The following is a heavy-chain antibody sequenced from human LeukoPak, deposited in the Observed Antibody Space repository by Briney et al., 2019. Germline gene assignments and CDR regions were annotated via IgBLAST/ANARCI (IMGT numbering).Heavy chain of an antibody. J-gene: IGHJ6*02. CDR1: GYTFTAYY. CDR2: INPNSGAT. V-gene: IGHV1-2*02. Sequence: ASVRVSCKASGYTFTAYYMHWVRQAPGQGLEWMGWINPNSGATNYAQNFQGRVSMTADTSISTAYLDLSRLRSDDSAVYYCARDPIVQAGYYYGMDVWGQGTTVTASS. D-gene: IGHD2-8*01. CDR3: ARDPIVQAGYYYGMDV.